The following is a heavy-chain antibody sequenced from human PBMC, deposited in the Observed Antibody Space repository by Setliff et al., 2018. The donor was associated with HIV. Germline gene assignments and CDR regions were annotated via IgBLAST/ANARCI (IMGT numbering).Heavy chain of an antibody. J-gene: IGHJ6*02. V-gene: IGHV1-69*05. CDR1: GGTFSSYA. D-gene: IGHD5-12*01. Sequence: GASVKVSCKAPGGTFSSYAISWVRQAPGHGLEWMGGIIPIFGTANYAQKFQGRVTITTDESTSTAYMELSSLRSEDTAVYYCARVLVARNYYYYGMDVWGQGTTVTVSS. CDR3: ARVLVARNYYYYGMDV. CDR2: IIPIFGTA.